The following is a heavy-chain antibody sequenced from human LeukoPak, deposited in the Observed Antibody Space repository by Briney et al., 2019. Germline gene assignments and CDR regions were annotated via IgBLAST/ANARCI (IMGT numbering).Heavy chain of an antibody. V-gene: IGHV1-18*01. CDR2: ISAYNGNT. CDR3: ARDRGYYYDSRGFDY. J-gene: IGHJ4*02. CDR1: GYTFTSYG. Sequence: ASVKVSCKASGYTFTSYGIGWVRQAPGQGLEWMGWISAYNGNTNYAQKLQGRVTMTTDTSTSTAYMELRSLRSDDTAVYYCARDRGYYYDSRGFDYWGQGTLVTVSS. D-gene: IGHD3-22*01.